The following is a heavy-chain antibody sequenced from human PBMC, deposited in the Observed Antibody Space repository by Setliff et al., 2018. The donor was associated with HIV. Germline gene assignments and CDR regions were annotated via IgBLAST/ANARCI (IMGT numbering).Heavy chain of an antibody. CDR1: GGSIFSHY. CDR3: ASTGGYSYGFFDS. J-gene: IGHJ4*02. Sequence: SETLSLTCTASGGSIFSHYWSWIRQPPGKGLEWIGYIYYSGSTNYNPSPKSRVTISVDTSKNQFSLKLSSVTAADTAVYYCASTGGYSYGFFDSWGQGALVTVSS. D-gene: IGHD5-18*01. CDR2: IYYSGST. V-gene: IGHV4-59*11.